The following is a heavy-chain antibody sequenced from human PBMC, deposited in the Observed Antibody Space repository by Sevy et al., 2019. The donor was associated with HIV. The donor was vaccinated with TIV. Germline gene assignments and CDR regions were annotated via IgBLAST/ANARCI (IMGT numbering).Heavy chain of an antibody. Sequence: ASVKVSCKASGYTFTGYYMHWVRQAPGQGLEWMGWINPNSGGTNYAQKFQGRVTMTRDTSISTAYMGLSRLRSDDTAVYYCARGVRWLQLTHYYYYGMDVWGQGTTVTVSS. D-gene: IGHD5-12*01. CDR3: ARGVRWLQLTHYYYYGMDV. CDR1: GYTFTGYY. V-gene: IGHV1-2*02. J-gene: IGHJ6*02. CDR2: INPNSGGT.